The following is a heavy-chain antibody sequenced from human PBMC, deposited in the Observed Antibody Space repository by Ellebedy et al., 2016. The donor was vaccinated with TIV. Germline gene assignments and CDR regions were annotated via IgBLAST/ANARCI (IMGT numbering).Heavy chain of an antibody. CDR2: TYYRSKWYY. CDR3: ASGWGYHY. V-gene: IGHV6-1*01. CDR1: GDSVSSNSAA. J-gene: IGHJ4*02. Sequence: SETLSLXXAISGDSVSSNSAAWNWIRQSPSRGLGWLGRTYYRSKWYYDYAVSMRSRITINPDTSKNQFSLQMNSVTPEDTAVYYCASGWGYHYWGQGTLVTVSS. D-gene: IGHD2-2*01.